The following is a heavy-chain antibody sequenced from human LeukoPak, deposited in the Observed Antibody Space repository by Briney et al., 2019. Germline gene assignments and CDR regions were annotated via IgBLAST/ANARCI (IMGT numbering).Heavy chain of an antibody. CDR3: ARARANYSNSRSCYYYYYRDF. V-gene: IGHV4-59*02. CDR1: GGSVSSYY. J-gene: IGHJ6*03. D-gene: IGHD4-11*01. Sequence: KPSETLSLTCTVSGGSVSSYYLSWIRQPRGKGLEWIGYIYYSGSTNYNPSLKSRVTISVDTSKNQFSLKLSSVTAADTAVYYCARARANYSNSRSCYYYYYRDFWGKGTTVTVSS. CDR2: IYYSGST.